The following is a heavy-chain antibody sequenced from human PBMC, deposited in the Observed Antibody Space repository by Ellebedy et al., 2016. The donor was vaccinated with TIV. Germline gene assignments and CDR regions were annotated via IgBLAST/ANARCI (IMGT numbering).Heavy chain of an antibody. CDR2: ISGSGSTI. J-gene: IGHJ4*02. V-gene: IGHV3-48*04. CDR1: GFTFSSYW. Sequence: GESLKISXAASGFTFSSYWMQWVRQAPGQGLEWVSYISGSGSTIYYADSVKGRFTISRDNAKNSLYLQMNSLRAEDTAVYYCAIDLWNEPPSPMENWGQGTLVTVSS. D-gene: IGHD3-3*01. CDR3: AIDLWNEPPSPMEN.